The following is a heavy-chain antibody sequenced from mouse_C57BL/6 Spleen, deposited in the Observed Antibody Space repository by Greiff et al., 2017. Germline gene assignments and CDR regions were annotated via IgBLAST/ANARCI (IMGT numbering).Heavy chain of an antibody. CDR1: GYTFTDYY. V-gene: IGHV1-26*01. J-gene: IGHJ1*03. CDR3: ARRAYYSSINWYFEV. Sequence: EVQLQQSGPELVKPGASVKLSCKASGYTFTDYYMNWVKQSHGKSLEWIGDINPNNGGTSYNQKFKGKATLTVDKSSSTAYVELRSLTSEDAAVDYCARRAYYSSINWYFEVWGTGTTVTVAS. D-gene: IGHD2-5*01. CDR2: INPNNGGT.